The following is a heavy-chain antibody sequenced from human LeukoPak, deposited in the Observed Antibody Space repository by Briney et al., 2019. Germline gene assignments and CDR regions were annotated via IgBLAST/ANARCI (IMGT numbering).Heavy chain of an antibody. J-gene: IGHJ4*02. CDR3: ARDYVWQQLVNYFDY. V-gene: IGHV3-74*01. D-gene: IGHD6-13*01. Sequence: GGSLRLSCAASGFTFSTYWMHWVRQAPGEGLVWVSRIKSDGSDTSYADSVKGRFTTSRDNAKNTLYLQMNSLRAEDTAVYYCARDYVWQQLVNYFDYWGQGTLVTVSS. CDR1: GFTFSTYW. CDR2: IKSDGSDT.